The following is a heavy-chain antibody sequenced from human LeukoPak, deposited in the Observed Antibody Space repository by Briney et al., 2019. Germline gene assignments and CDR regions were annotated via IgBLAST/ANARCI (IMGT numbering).Heavy chain of an antibody. Sequence: SETLSLTCSVSGGSISSGDCYWSWIRQPPGKGLEWIGYIYYSGSTYYNPSLKSRVTMSVDTSNNQFSLKLSSVTAADTAVYYCARHRYVDRLSPFGFWGQGTLVTVSS. D-gene: IGHD3-9*01. V-gene: IGHV4-30-4*01. CDR1: GGSISSGDCY. CDR2: IYYSGST. CDR3: ARHRYVDRLSPFGF. J-gene: IGHJ4*02.